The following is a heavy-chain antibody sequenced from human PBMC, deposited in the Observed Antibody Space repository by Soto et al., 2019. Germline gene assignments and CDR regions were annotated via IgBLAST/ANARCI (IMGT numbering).Heavy chain of an antibody. D-gene: IGHD3-22*01. J-gene: IGHJ6*02. Sequence: QVQVVESGGGVVQPGRSLRLSCAASGFSFSSYVMHWVRQAPGKGLEWVAVISYDGNNKYYEDSVKGRFTISRDNPKNTLYLQMNSLRAEDTAVYYCARALSNIVVRYYYYAMGVWGQGTTVTVSS. V-gene: IGHV3-30-3*01. CDR3: ARALSNIVVRYYYYAMGV. CDR2: ISYDGNNK. CDR1: GFSFSSYV.